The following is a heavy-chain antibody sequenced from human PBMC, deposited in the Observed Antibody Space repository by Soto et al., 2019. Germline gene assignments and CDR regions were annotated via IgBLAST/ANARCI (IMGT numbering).Heavy chain of an antibody. J-gene: IGHJ4*02. CDR3: ACGDFSRFEY. D-gene: IGHD4-17*01. CDR2: ISNSGST. Sequence: SETLSLTCAVSGGSITSSNWWSWVRQPPGKGLEWLGQISNSGSTDYNPSLKSRVSISVDKSKNRLSLKLSSVTAADTALYYCACGDFSRFEYWGQGTLVTVSS. V-gene: IGHV4-4*02. CDR1: GGSITSSNW.